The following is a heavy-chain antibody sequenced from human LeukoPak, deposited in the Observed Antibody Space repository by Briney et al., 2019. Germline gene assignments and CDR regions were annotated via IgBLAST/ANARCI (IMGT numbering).Heavy chain of an antibody. D-gene: IGHD2-2*01. CDR1: GGSFSGYY. CDR2: INHSGST. CDR3: ASFNQLATSPGDY. Sequence: SETLSLTCAVYGGSFSGYYWSWIRQPPGKGLEWIGEINHSGSTNYNPSLKSRVTISVGTSKNQFSLKLSSVTAADTAVYYCASFNQLATSPGDYWGQGTLVTVSS. J-gene: IGHJ4*02. V-gene: IGHV4-34*01.